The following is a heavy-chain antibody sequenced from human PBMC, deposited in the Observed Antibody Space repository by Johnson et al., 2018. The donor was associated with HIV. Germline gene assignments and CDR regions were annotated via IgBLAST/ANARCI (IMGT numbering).Heavy chain of an antibody. CDR1: GFTVSSDY. D-gene: IGHD1-26*01. V-gene: IGHV3-66*02. CDR2: IYSGGST. J-gene: IGHJ3*02. Sequence: VQLVESGGGLVQPGGSLRLSCAASGFTVSSDYMTWVRQAPGKGLGWVSIIYSGGSTYYTRSVKGRFTISRDNSKNMLFLQINSLRVEDTAVYYCARVRVGAFDIWGQGTMVTVSS. CDR3: ARVRVGAFDI.